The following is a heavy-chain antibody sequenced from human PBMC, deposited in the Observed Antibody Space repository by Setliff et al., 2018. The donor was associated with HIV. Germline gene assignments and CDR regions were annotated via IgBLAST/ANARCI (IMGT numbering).Heavy chain of an antibody. J-gene: IGHJ6*03. CDR2: AYTGGST. CDR3: ARVSPLTHNYYMDM. Sequence: SETLSLTCSVSGVTISSHFWTWIRQPAGKGLEWIGRAYTGGSTNYNPSLKSRVSMSVDTSKNQFYLHLSSVTAADTAVYYCARVSPLTHNYYMDMWGKGTTVTVSS. CDR1: GVTISSHF. D-gene: IGHD7-27*01. V-gene: IGHV4-4*07.